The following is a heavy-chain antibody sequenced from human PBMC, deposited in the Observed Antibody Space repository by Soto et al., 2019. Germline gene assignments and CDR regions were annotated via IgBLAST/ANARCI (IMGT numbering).Heavy chain of an antibody. CDR3: AREVGAPSGWLDP. CDR1: GFTFSNYA. V-gene: IGHV3-23*01. Sequence: EVQLSESGGDLRQPGGSLRLSCAASGFTFSNYAMTWVRQTPGKGLEWVSGISASGGLKYYADSVQGRFTVSRDNSTNILYLQMDNLRDGDTALYYCAREVGAPSGWLDPWGQGTQVTVSS. J-gene: IGHJ5*02. D-gene: IGHD1-26*01. CDR2: ISASGGLK.